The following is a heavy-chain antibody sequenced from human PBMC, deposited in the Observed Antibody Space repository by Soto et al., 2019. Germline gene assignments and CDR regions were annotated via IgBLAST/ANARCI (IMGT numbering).Heavy chain of an antibody. V-gene: IGHV4-34*01. Sequence: SETLSLTCAVYGGTFSGYYWSWIRQPPGKGLEWIGAINHSGSTNYNPYLKSRVTISVDTSKNKFSLKLSYVTAADTAVYYCARAYYYDSSGYCYVLFASFDIWGQGTLVTVSS. D-gene: IGHD3-22*01. CDR3: ARAYYYDSSGYCYVLFASFDI. CDR2: INHSGST. CDR1: GGTFSGYY. J-gene: IGHJ3*02.